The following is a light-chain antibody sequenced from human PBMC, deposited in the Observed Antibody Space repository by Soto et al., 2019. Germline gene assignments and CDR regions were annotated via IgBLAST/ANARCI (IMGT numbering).Light chain of an antibody. Sequence: EIVMTQSPPTLSVSPGERAALSCRASQSIRSNLAWYQQKPGQAPRLLIYGASTRATGIPARFSGSGSGTEFTLTISSLQSEDFAVYYCQQYNNWPLTFGGGTKVDIK. CDR1: QSIRSN. J-gene: IGKJ4*01. CDR3: QQYNNWPLT. CDR2: GAS. V-gene: IGKV3D-15*01.